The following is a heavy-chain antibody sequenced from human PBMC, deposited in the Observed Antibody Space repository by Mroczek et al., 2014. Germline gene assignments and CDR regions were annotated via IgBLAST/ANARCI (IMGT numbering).Heavy chain of an antibody. CDR2: ISYDGSNK. CDR1: GFTFSSYG. CDR3: AKATNPLVPHYYYYMDV. D-gene: IGHD5-24*01. J-gene: IGHJ6*03. Sequence: SLRLSCAASGFTFSSYGMHWVRQAPGKGLEWVAVISYDGSNKYYADSVKGRFTISRDNSKNTLYLQMNSLRAEDTAVYYCAKATNPLVPHYYYYMDVWGKGTTVTVSS. V-gene: IGHV3-30*18.